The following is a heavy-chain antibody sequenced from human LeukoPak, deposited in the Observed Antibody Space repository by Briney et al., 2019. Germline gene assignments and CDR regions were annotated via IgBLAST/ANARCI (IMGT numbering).Heavy chain of an antibody. CDR2: IIPILGIA. Sequence: SVKVSCKASGGTFSSYAISWVRQAPGQGLEWMGRIIPILGIANYAQKFQGRVTITADKSTSTAYMELSSLRSEDTAVYYCARDQCDCGGDHGQYYYYGMDVWGQGTTVTVSS. D-gene: IGHD2-21*02. CDR3: ARDQCDCGGDHGQYYYYGMDV. V-gene: IGHV1-69*04. CDR1: GGTFSSYA. J-gene: IGHJ6*02.